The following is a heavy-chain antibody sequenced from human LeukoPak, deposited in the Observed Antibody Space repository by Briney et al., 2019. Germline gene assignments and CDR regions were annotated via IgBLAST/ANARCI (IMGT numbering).Heavy chain of an antibody. D-gene: IGHD6-19*01. CDR3: ARDVPYSSGWSYYYYYGMDV. V-gene: IGHV1-46*01. Sequence: ASVKVSCKASGYTFTSYYMHWVRQAPGQGLEWMGTINPSGGSTGYAQKFQGRVTMTRDTSTSTVYMDLSSLRSEDTAVYYCARDVPYSSGWSYYYYYGMDVWGQGTTVTVSS. CDR1: GYTFTSYY. CDR2: INPSGGST. J-gene: IGHJ6*02.